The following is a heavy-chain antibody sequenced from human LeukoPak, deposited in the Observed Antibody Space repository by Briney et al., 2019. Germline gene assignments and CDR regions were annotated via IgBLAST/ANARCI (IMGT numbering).Heavy chain of an antibody. CDR3: AREAYCSSTSCYKGYYYYYMDV. CDR2: INLNGGST. Sequence: PGGSLRLSCAASGFTFDDYGMGWVRQAPGKGLEWVSGINLNGGSTGYADSVKGRFTISRDNTKNSLYLQMNSLRAEDTALYYCAREAYCSSTSCYKGYYYYYMDVWGKGTTVTVSS. V-gene: IGHV3-20*04. J-gene: IGHJ6*03. D-gene: IGHD2-2*02. CDR1: GFTFDDYG.